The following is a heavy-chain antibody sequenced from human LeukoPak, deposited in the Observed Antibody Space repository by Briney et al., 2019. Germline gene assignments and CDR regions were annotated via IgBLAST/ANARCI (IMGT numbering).Heavy chain of an antibody. Sequence: SETLSLTCTVSGGSISSYYWSWIRQPAGKGLEWIGRIYTSGSTNYNPSLKSRVTMSVDTSKNQFSLKLRSVTAADTAVYYCARGGNMVRDSCGYLFDYWGQGTLVTVSS. J-gene: IGHJ4*02. V-gene: IGHV4-4*07. CDR2: IYTSGST. CDR3: ARGGNMVRDSCGYLFDY. D-gene: IGHD3-22*01. CDR1: GGSISSYY.